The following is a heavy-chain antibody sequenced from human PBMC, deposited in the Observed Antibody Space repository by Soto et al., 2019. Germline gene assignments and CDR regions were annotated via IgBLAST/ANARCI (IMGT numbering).Heavy chain of an antibody. V-gene: IGHV3-30-3*01. Sequence: GGSLRLACAASGFTFSSYAMHWVRQAPGKGLEWVAVISYDGSNKYYADSVKGRFTISRDNSKNTLYLQMNSLRAEDTAVYYCARXGYYGSGSYLSYYGMDVWGQGTTVTVSS. CDR3: ARXGYYGSGSYLSYYGMDV. CDR2: ISYDGSNK. D-gene: IGHD3-10*01. J-gene: IGHJ6*02. CDR1: GFTFSSYA.